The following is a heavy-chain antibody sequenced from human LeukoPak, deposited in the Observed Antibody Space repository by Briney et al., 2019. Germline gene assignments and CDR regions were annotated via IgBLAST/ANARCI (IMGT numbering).Heavy chain of an antibody. D-gene: IGHD2-2*02. CDR3: TTVYCSSTSCYSPRMDV. V-gene: IGHV3-15*01. CDR2: IKSRTDGGTT. CDR1: GFTFSNGW. Sequence: PGGSLRLSCAASGFTFSNGWMSWVRQAPGKGLEWVGRIKSRTDGGTTDYAAPVKGRFIISRDDSKNTLYLQMNSLKTEDTAVYYCTTVYCSSTSCYSPRMDVWGKGTTVTVSS. J-gene: IGHJ6*04.